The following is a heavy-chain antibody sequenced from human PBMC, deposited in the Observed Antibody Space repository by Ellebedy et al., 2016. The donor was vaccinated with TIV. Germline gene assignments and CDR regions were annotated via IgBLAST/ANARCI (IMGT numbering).Heavy chain of an antibody. CDR1: GGSISGSDSY. V-gene: IGHV4-39*07. D-gene: IGHD1-26*01. CDR2: IYYTGST. J-gene: IGHJ4*02. Sequence: SETLSLTXNVSGGSISGSDSYWGWIRQSPEKGLEWIGTIYYTGSTNYSPSLRSRVTISVDTSKNQFSLKLTSVTAADTAVYYCAGGRADAWELLAYWGQGTLATVSS. CDR3: AGGRADAWELLAY.